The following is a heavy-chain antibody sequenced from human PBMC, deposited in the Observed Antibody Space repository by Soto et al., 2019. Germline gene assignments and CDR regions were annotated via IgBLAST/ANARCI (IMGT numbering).Heavy chain of an antibody. V-gene: IGHV1-8*01. J-gene: IGHJ5*02. CDR2: MNPNSGNT. CDR1: GYTFTSYD. Sequence: ASVKVSCKASGYTFTSYDINWVRQATGQGLEWMGWMNPNSGNTGYAQKFQGRVTMTRNTSISTAYMELSSLRSEDTAVYYCARGTYYDFWSGYQNWFDPWGQGTLVTVSS. D-gene: IGHD3-3*01. CDR3: ARGTYYDFWSGYQNWFDP.